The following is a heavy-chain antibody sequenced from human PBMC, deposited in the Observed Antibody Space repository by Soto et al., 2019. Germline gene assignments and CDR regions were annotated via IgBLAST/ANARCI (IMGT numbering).Heavy chain of an antibody. CDR1: GFTFSSYG. CDR3: AKVGDPEAFFDY. Sequence: QVQLVESGGGVVQPGRSLRLSCAASGFTFSSYGMHWVRQAPGKGLEWVAVISYDGSNKYYADSVKGRFTISRDNSKNTLYLQMNSLRAEDTAVYYCAKVGDPEAFFDYWGQGTLVTVSS. J-gene: IGHJ4*02. V-gene: IGHV3-30*18. D-gene: IGHD4-17*01. CDR2: ISYDGSNK.